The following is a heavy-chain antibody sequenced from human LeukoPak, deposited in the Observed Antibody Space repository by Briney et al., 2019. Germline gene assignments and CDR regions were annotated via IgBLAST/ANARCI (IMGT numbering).Heavy chain of an antibody. Sequence: ASVKVSCKASGYTLTSYYMHWVRQAPGQGLEWMGIINPSGGSTSYAQKFQGRVTMTRDTSTSTVYMELSSLRSEDTAVYYCARDRGQYSSSWYGFDYWGQGTLVTVSS. CDR2: INPSGGST. D-gene: IGHD6-13*01. CDR3: ARDRGQYSSSWYGFDY. V-gene: IGHV1-46*01. J-gene: IGHJ4*02. CDR1: GYTLTSYY.